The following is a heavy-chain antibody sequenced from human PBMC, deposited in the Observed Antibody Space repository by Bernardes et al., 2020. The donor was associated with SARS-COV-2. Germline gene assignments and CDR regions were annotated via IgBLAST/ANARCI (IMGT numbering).Heavy chain of an antibody. CDR1: GFTFSSYG. J-gene: IGHJ4*02. V-gene: IGHV3-30*18. Sequence: GGSLRLSCAASGFTFSSYGMNWVRQAPGKGLEWVALISDDGTNKYYEASVKGRFTISRDNSNNTLFLQMNSLGAEDTGIYFCAKGGFGEVLSHFDSCGPGTLGAVSS. CDR3: AKGGFGEVLSHFDS. D-gene: IGHD3-10*01. CDR2: ISDDGTNK.